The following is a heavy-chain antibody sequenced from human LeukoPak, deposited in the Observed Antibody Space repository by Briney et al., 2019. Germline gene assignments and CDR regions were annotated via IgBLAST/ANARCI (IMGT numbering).Heavy chain of an antibody. V-gene: IGHV1-2*04. CDR1: GYTFTGYY. CDR2: INPNSGGT. Sequence: ASVKVSCKASGYTFTGYYMHWVRQAPGQGLEWMGWINPNSGGTNYAQKFQGWVTMTRDTSISTAYMELSRLRSDDTAVYYCARGRYSSSINSMDVWGQGTTVTVSS. CDR3: ARGRYSSSINSMDV. D-gene: IGHD6-6*01. J-gene: IGHJ6*02.